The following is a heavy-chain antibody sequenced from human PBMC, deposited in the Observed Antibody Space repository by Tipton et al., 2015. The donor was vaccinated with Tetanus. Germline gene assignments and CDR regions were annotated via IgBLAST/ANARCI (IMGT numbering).Heavy chain of an antibody. V-gene: IGHV3-30-3*01. D-gene: IGHD2-15*01. Sequence: AASGFTFSSYAMHWVRQAPGKGLEWVAVISYDGSNKYYADSVKGRFTISRDNSKNTLYLQMNSLRAEDTAAYYCARDLPRRDCSGGSCFGAFDPWGQGTLVTVSS. CDR3: ARDLPRRDCSGGSCFGAFDP. J-gene: IGHJ5*02. CDR2: ISYDGSNK. CDR1: GFTFSSYA.